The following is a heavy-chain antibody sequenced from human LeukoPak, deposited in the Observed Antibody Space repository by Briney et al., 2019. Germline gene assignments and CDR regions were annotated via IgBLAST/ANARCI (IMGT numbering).Heavy chain of an antibody. Sequence: GESLKISCKGSGYSFTSYWIGWVRQMPGKGLEWMGIIYPGDSDTRYSPSFQGQVTISADKSISTAYLQWSSLKASGTAMYYCARYGRGSGSYYNGGAFDIWGQGTMVTVSS. J-gene: IGHJ3*02. CDR2: IYPGDSDT. CDR3: ARYGRGSGSYYNGGAFDI. D-gene: IGHD3-10*01. V-gene: IGHV5-51*01. CDR1: GYSFTSYW.